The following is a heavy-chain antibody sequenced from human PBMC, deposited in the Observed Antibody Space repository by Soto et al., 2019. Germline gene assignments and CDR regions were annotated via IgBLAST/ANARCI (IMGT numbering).Heavy chain of an antibody. J-gene: IGHJ6*02. Sequence: GGSLRLSCAASGFTFSSYGMHWVRQAPGKGLEWVAVISFDGNNKYYADSVKGRFTISRDNSRNTVNLQMNSLRAEDTAVYYCAKGGYYYYNGLDVWGQGTTVTVSS. V-gene: IGHV3-30*18. CDR3: AKGGYYYYNGLDV. CDR1: GFTFSSYG. CDR2: ISFDGNNK.